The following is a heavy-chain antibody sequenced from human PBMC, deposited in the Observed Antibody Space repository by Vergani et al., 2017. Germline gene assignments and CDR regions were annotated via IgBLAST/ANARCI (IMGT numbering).Heavy chain of an antibody. J-gene: IGHJ4*02. D-gene: IGHD3-10*01. Sequence: QVQLQESGPGLVKPSQTLSLICTVSGGSISSGSYYWSWIRQPAGKGLGWIGRIYTSGSTKYNPSLKSRVTITGDTSKNRISLKLGAVTAADTAVYYCARVQRGDTPDYWGQGTLVTVSS. CDR2: IYTSGST. CDR3: ARVQRGDTPDY. V-gene: IGHV4-61*02. CDR1: GGSISSGSYY.